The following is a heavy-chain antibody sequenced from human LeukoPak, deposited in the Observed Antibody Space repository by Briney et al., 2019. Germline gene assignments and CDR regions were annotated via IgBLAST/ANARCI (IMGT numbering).Heavy chain of an antibody. CDR3: ARAPVDCSSTSCYKIPFDY. Sequence: GGSLRLSCAASGFTFEDYGMSWVRHAPGKGLEWVSGINWNGGSTGYADSVKGRFTISRDNAKNSLYLQMNSLRAEDTALYYCARAPVDCSSTSCYKIPFDYWGQGTLVTVSS. D-gene: IGHD2-2*02. CDR2: INWNGGST. V-gene: IGHV3-20*04. CDR1: GFTFEDYG. J-gene: IGHJ4*02.